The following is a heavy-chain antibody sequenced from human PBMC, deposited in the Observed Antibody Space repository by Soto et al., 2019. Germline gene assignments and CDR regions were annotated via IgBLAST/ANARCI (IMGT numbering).Heavy chain of an antibody. CDR2: INAGNGNT. J-gene: IGHJ4*02. CDR3: ARDKDDYIWGSYRYGGSDY. Sequence: ASVKVSCKASGYTFTSYAMHWVRQAPGQRLEWMGWINAGNGNTKYSQKFQGRVTITRDTSASTAYMELSSLRSEDTAVYYCARDKDDYIWGSYRYGGSDYWGQGTLVTVSS. V-gene: IGHV1-3*01. D-gene: IGHD3-16*02. CDR1: GYTFTSYA.